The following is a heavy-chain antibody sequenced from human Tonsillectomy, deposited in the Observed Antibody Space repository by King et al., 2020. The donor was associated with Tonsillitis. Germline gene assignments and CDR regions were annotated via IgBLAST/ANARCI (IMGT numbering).Heavy chain of an antibody. D-gene: IGHD4-17*01. Sequence: LQLQESGPGLVKSSETLSLTCTVSGGSINPYYWSWIRQPPGKGLEWIGFVYYSGSTNYNPSLKSRVTISVDTSKNQFSLKLRSVTAADTAVYYCARHGDLRYYFDYWGQGALVTVSS. J-gene: IGHJ4*02. CDR2: VYYSGST. V-gene: IGHV4-59*08. CDR1: GGSINPYY. CDR3: ARHGDLRYYFDY.